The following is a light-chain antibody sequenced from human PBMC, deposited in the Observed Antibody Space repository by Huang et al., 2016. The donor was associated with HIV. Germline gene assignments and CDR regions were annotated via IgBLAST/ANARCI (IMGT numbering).Light chain of an antibody. CDR3: QQYGSSLPYT. V-gene: IGKV3-20*01. Sequence: EIVLTQSPGTLSLSPGERATLSCRASQSVSGYYLAWYQQKPGQAPRLLMYGGSRRAAGIPDRFRGSGSGTDFTLTISRLEPEDFAVYYCQQYGSSLPYTFGQGTKLEIK. CDR2: GGS. J-gene: IGKJ2*01. CDR1: QSVSGYY.